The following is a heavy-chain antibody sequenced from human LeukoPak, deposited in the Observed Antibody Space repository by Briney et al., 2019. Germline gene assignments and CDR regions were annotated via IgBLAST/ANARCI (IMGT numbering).Heavy chain of an antibody. CDR1: GCAFNRYG. D-gene: IGHD5-12*01. CDR2: IRYDGDNK. CDR3: AKGYNDYSGLILLDY. V-gene: IGHV3-30*02. J-gene: IGHJ4*02. Sequence: GGSLRLSCAASGCAFNRYGMHWVRQAPGKGLEWVAFIRYDGDNKYYADSVKGRFTISRDNSKNTLYLQMSSLRAEDTALYYCAKGYNDYSGLILLDYWGQGTLVTVSS.